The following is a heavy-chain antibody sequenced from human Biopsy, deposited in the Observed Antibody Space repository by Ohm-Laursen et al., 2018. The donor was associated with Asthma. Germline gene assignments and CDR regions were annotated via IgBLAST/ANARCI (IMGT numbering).Heavy chain of an antibody. CDR3: ARAQDYYDSRGYYRSFDY. CDR2: IYYSGNT. D-gene: IGHD3-22*01. V-gene: IGHV4-31*02. Sequence: TLSLTWTVSGGSISSGGYYWSWIRQHPGKGLEWIGYIYYSGNTYYNPSLKSRVSISIDTSKNQFSLKLSSVTAADTAVYYCARAQDYYDSRGYYRSFDYWGQGTLVTVSS. CDR1: GGSISSGGYY. J-gene: IGHJ4*02.